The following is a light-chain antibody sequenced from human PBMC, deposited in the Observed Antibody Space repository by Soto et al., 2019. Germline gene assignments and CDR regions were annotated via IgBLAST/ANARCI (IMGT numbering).Light chain of an antibody. CDR2: GAS. CDR1: RNINRK. V-gene: IGKV3-15*01. J-gene: IGKJ4*01. CDR3: QQYYDYPPLI. Sequence: EIVMTQSPATLSVSPGERATLSCRASRNINRKLAWYQQKPGHAPRLLISGASTRATGIPARFSGSGSGTEFTLTISSLQSEDFAVYYCQQYYDYPPLIFGGGTKVKIK.